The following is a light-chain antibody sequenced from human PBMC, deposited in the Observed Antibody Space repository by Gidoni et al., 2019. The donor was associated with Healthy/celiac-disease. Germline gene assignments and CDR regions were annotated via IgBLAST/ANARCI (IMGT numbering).Light chain of an antibody. Sequence: QTVGTQQPSLPVSPGGTVTLTGPSSTGAVTRGYYPNWFQQKPGQPPRALIYSTSNKHPWTPARFSGSLLWGKAALTLSGVQPEDEAEYDCLLYYGGAQVFGGGTKLTVL. J-gene: IGLJ3*02. CDR2: STS. CDR3: LLYYGGAQV. V-gene: IGLV7-43*01. CDR1: TGAVTRGYY.